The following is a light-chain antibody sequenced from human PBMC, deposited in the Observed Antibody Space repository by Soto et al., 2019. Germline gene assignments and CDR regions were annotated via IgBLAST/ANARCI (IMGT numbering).Light chain of an antibody. CDR3: QQYGTSRSVT. CDR2: GAS. V-gene: IGKV3-20*01. J-gene: IGKJ5*01. CDR1: QSVDSNY. Sequence: EIHFTQSPGTLSLSPGEEATLSCRASQSVDSNYLAWYQQKPGQTPRLIIYGASGRADGIPHRISGSRFGTDLTLTISKVEPEDFAVYYCQQYGTSRSVTFGQGARPEVK.